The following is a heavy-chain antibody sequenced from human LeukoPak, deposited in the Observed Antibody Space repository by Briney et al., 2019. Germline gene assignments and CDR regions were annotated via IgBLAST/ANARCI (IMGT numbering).Heavy chain of an antibody. D-gene: IGHD2-15*01. Sequence: NPSETLSLTCTVSGGSISSYYWSWIRQPPGKGLEWIGYIYYSGSTNYNPSLKSRVTISVDTSKNQFSLKLSSVTAADTAVYYCARAYCSGGSCYSFAHAFDIWGQGTMVTVSS. V-gene: IGHV4-59*01. CDR1: GGSISSYY. CDR3: ARAYCSGGSCYSFAHAFDI. J-gene: IGHJ3*02. CDR2: IYYSGST.